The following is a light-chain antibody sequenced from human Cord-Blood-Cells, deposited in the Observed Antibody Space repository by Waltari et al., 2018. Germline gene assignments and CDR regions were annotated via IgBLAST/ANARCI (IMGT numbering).Light chain of an antibody. CDR1: QDISNY. J-gene: IGKJ1*01. V-gene: IGKV1-33*01. CDR2: DAS. CDR3: QQYDNLLWT. Sequence: DIQMTQSPSSLSASVGDRVTITCQASQDISNYLNWYQQKPGKAPKLLIYDASNLEKGVPSRFRGSGSGTDFTFTISSLHPEDIATYYCQQYDNLLWTFGQGTKVEIK.